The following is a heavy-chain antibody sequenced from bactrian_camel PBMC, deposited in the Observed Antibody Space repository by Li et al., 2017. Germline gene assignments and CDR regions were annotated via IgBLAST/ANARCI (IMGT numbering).Heavy chain of an antibody. D-gene: IGHD4*01. J-gene: IGHJ4*01. Sequence: VQLVESGGGLVQPGGSLRLSCVASGFSFSNYAMYWVRQAPGKGLEWVSTINSAGGSTYCADSVKGRFTFSRDNAKNTVYLQMNSLKPEDTAVYYCVRSYSDYANGWGQGTQVTVS. CDR2: INSAGGST. V-gene: IGHV3S40*01. CDR1: GFSFSNYA. CDR3: VRSYSDYANG.